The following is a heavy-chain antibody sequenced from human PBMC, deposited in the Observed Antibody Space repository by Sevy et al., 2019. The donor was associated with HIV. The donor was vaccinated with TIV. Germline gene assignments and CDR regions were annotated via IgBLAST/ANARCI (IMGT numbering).Heavy chain of an antibody. CDR2: ISWNSGSL. CDR3: AKGPLPAALGDSGFDY. J-gene: IGHJ4*02. Sequence: GGSLRLSCAASGFTFDNYAMHWVRQAPGKGLEWVSGISWNSGSLGYADSVKGRFTISRDNAKNSLYLQMNSLRAEDTALYYCAKGPLPAALGDSGFDYWGQGTLVNVSS. V-gene: IGHV3-9*01. D-gene: IGHD2-2*01. CDR1: GFTFDNYA.